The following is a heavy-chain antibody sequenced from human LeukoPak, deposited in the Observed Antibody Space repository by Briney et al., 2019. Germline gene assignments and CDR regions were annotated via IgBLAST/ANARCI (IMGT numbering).Heavy chain of an antibody. CDR3: ARGGPFGGF. CDR1: GFTFSTYW. Sequence: PGGSLRLSCTASGFTFSTYWMHWVRQAPGKGLEWVANIKEDGSGKYYVDSVKGRFTISRDNAKNSLYLQLNSLRAEDTAVYYCARGGPFGGFWGQGTLVTVSS. CDR2: IKEDGSGK. J-gene: IGHJ4*02. D-gene: IGHD3-16*01. V-gene: IGHV3-7*03.